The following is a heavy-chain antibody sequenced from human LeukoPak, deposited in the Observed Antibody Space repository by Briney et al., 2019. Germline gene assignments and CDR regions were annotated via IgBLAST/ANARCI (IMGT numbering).Heavy chain of an antibody. D-gene: IGHD6-13*01. J-gene: IGHJ5*02. V-gene: IGHV4-39*07. CDR3: ARGDTPGYSSSWYPENWFDP. CDR1: GGSISSSSYY. Sequence: SETLSLTCTVSGGSISSSSYYWGWIRQPPGKGLEWIGGIYYSGSTYYNPSLMSRVTISVDTSKNQFSLKLSSVTAADTAVYYCARGDTPGYSSSWYPENWFDPWGQGTLVTVSS. CDR2: IYYSGST.